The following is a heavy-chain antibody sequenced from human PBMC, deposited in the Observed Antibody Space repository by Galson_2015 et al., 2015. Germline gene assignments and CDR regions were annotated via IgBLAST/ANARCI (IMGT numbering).Heavy chain of an antibody. CDR3: TRDDLSAWEPSYRY. CDR1: GFTFGDYA. CDR2: IRSKAYGGTT. V-gene: IGHV3-49*03. J-gene: IGHJ4*02. D-gene: IGHD1-26*01. Sequence: SLRLSCAASGFTFGDYAMSWFRQAPGKGLEWVGFIRSKAYGGTTEYAASVKGRFTISRDDSKSIAYLQMNSLKTEDTAVYYCTRDDLSAWEPSYRYWGQGTLVTVSS.